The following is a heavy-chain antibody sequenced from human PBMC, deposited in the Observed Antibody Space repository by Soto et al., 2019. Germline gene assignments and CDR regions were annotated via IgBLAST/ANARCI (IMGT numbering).Heavy chain of an antibody. D-gene: IGHD3-22*01. CDR1: GGSISSGGYY. CDR3: ARGHSSIYFDY. V-gene: IGHV4-31*03. Sequence: PSETLSLTCTVSGGSISSGGYYWSWIRQHPGKGLEWIGYIYYSGSTYYNPSPKSRVTISLDTSKNQFSLKLSSVTAADTAVYYCARGHSSIYFDYWGQGTLVTVSS. CDR2: IYYSGST. J-gene: IGHJ4*02.